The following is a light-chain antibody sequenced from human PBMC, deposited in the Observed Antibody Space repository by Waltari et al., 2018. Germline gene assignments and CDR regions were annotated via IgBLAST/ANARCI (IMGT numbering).Light chain of an antibody. J-gene: IGKJ1*01. CDR2: EAS. V-gene: IGKV1-5*03. CDR3: QQYNDYSGT. Sequence: DIQMTQSPSTLSASVGDRVTITCRASQSISSWLAWYHQKPGKAPKLLIYEASSLESGVPSRFSGGGYGTEFTLTISSLQPDDLATYYCQQYNDYSGTFGRGTKVEIK. CDR1: QSISSW.